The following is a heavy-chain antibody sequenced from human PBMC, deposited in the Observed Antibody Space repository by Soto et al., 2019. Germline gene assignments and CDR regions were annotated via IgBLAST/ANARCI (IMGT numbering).Heavy chain of an antibody. CDR2: IYYTGSA. V-gene: IGHV4-30-4*01. D-gene: IGHD1-26*01. CDR3: APGGSSTWSAP. J-gene: IGHJ5*02. Sequence: VQLQESGPGLVKPSQTLSLTCTVSSGSISSADYYWSWIRQPPGKGLEWIGYIYYTGSAYYNPSLKGRVTMSVDTSENQFSLKGTSVTAADRAVYSCAPGGSSTWSAPWGQGTLATVSS. CDR1: SGSISSADYY.